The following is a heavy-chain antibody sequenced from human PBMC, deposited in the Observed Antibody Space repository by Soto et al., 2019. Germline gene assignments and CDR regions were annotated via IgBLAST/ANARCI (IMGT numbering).Heavy chain of an antibody. CDR2: IYYSGTT. CDR3: ARGDYDYCYGLDV. CDR1: GAPISSGGYY. D-gene: IGHD3-16*01. V-gene: IGHV4-31*03. Sequence: QVQLQESGPGLVKPSQTLSLTCTVSGAPISSGGYYWSWIRQHPGKGLECIGYIYYSGTTYYNPSLKSRLXXSXDXXKNQFSPKLSSVTAADTAVYYCARGDYDYCYGLDVWGQGTTVTVSS. J-gene: IGHJ6*02.